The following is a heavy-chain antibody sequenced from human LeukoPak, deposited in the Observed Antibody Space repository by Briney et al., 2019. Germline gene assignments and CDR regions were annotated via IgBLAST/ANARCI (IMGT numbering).Heavy chain of an antibody. CDR2: ICYSGST. CDR3: ASYPPWYSSSWPTPGWFDP. D-gene: IGHD6-13*01. CDR1: GGSFSGYD. V-gene: IGHV4-34*01. J-gene: IGHJ5*02. Sequence: PSETLSLTCALYGGSFSGYDWGWIRQPLGKGLEWIGSICYSGSTYYNPSLKSRVTISVDTSKNQFSLKLSSVTAADTAVYYCASYPPWYSSSWPTPGWFDPWGQGTLVTVSS.